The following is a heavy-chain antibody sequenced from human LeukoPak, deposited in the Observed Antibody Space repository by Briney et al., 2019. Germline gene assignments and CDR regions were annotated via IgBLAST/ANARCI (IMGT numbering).Heavy chain of an antibody. CDR1: GYTFTSYD. Sequence: ASVKVSCKASGYTFTSYDINWVRQATGQGLEWMGWMNPNSGNTGYAQKFQGRVTMTRNTSISTAYMELSSLRPEDTAVYYCARSDYYDSSPYYYYGMDVWGQGTTVTVSS. J-gene: IGHJ6*02. CDR2: MNPNSGNT. D-gene: IGHD3-22*01. V-gene: IGHV1-8*01. CDR3: ARSDYYDSSPYYYYGMDV.